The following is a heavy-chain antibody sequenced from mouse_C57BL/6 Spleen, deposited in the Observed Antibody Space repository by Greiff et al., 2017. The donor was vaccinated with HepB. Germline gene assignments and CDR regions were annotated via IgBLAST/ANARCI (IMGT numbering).Heavy chain of an antibody. D-gene: IGHD1-1*01. J-gene: IGHJ1*03. Sequence: EVQLQQSGPELVKPGASVKMSCKASGYTFTDYNMHWVKQSHGKSLEWIGYINPNNGGTSYNQKFKGKATLTVNKSSSTAYMELRSLTSEDSAVYYCAMRGVPGSSYCWYFDGWGTGTTVTVSS. CDR2: INPNNGGT. V-gene: IGHV1-22*01. CDR1: GYTFTDYN. CDR3: AMRGVPGSSYCWYFDG.